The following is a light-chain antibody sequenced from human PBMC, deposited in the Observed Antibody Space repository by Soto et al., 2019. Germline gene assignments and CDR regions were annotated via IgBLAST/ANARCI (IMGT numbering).Light chain of an antibody. CDR2: ATS. J-gene: IGKJ1*01. Sequence: TQSPGTLSLSPGERATLSCRAVQSVTSTYMAWYQQKPGQAPRLLIYATSFRATGLPDRFRGSGSGTDFTLTISSLEPEDSAVYYCQDSSTSPWPFGQGTKVEIK. CDR1: QSVTSTY. CDR3: QDSSTSPWP. V-gene: IGKV3-20*01.